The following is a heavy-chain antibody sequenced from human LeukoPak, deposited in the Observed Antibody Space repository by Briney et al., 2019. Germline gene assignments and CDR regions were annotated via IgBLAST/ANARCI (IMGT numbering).Heavy chain of an antibody. CDR2: IIPIFGTT. CDR1: GGTFSSYA. CDR3: ASTYSSSAYSSGWYPRYYFDF. Sequence: SVKVSCKASGGTFSSYAISWVRQAPGQGLQWMGGIIPIFGTTDYAQKFQGRVTITADESTSTAYMELSSLRSEDTAVYYCASTYSSSAYSSGWYPRYYFDFWGQGTLVTVSS. J-gene: IGHJ4*02. D-gene: IGHD6-19*01. V-gene: IGHV1-69*13.